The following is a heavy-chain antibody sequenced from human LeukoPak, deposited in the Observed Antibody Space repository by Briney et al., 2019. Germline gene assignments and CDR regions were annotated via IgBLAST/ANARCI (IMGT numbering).Heavy chain of an antibody. Sequence: SETLSLTCTVSGGSLSTYHWSWIRQPPGKGLDWIGYIYQSGSTYYNPSLKSRVTISLDRSKNQFSLKLSSVTAADTAVYYCARDTLLVVNWGQGTLVTVSS. D-gene: IGHD2-15*01. V-gene: IGHV4-59*01. CDR3: ARDTLLVVN. J-gene: IGHJ4*02. CDR2: IYQSGST. CDR1: GGSLSTYH.